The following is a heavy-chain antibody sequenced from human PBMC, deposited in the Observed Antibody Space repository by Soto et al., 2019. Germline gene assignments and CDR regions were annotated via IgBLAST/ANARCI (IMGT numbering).Heavy chain of an antibody. Sequence: GSLRLSCEASGFMFSTYLMSWVRQAPGKGLEWVANIKQGGNEKFYVDSVKGRFTISRDNAKKSLFLQMNSLRPEDTAVYYCVGALTYEVPYYYYGMDVWGQGTTVTVSS. J-gene: IGHJ6*02. CDR2: IKQGGNEK. CDR1: GFMFSTYL. D-gene: IGHD3-16*01. CDR3: VGALTYEVPYYYYGMDV. V-gene: IGHV3-7*01.